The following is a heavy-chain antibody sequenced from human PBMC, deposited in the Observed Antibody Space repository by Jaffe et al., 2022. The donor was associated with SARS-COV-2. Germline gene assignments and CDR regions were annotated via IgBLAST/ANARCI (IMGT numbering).Heavy chain of an antibody. CDR2: IRSKANSYAT. CDR3: TRHGPYDILTGYPYRSYYYGMDV. D-gene: IGHD3-9*01. Sequence: EVQLVESGGGLVQPGGSLKLSCAASGFTFSGSAMHWVRQASGKGLEWVGRIRSKANSYATAYAASVKGRFTISRDDSKNTAYLQMNSLKTEDTAVYYCTRHGPYDILTGYPYRSYYYGMDVWGQGTTVTVSS. J-gene: IGHJ6*02. V-gene: IGHV3-73*01. CDR1: GFTFSGSA.